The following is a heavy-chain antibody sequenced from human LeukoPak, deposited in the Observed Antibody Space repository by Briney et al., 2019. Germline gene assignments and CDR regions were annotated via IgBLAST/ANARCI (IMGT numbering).Heavy chain of an antibody. CDR1: GGSISSYY. CDR2: IYYSGST. D-gene: IGHD3-22*01. J-gene: IGHJ5*02. CDR3: ARHRRSGGYLPSGFDP. Sequence: SETLSLTCTVSGGSISSYYWSWIRQPPGKGLEGIGYIYYSGSTNYNPSLKSRVTISVDTSKNQFSLKLSSVTAADTAVYYCARHRRSGGYLPSGFDPWGQGTLVTVSS. V-gene: IGHV4-59*08.